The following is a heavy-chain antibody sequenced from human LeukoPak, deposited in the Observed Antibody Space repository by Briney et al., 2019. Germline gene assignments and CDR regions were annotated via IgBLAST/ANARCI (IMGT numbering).Heavy chain of an antibody. CDR1: GGSISSGDYY. CDR2: IYYSGST. CDR3: ARVAIAAAGIGAFDI. J-gene: IGHJ3*02. V-gene: IGHV4-30-4*08. D-gene: IGHD6-13*01. Sequence: SETLSLTCTVSGGSISSGDYYWSWIRQPPGKGLECIGYIYYSGSTYYNPSLKSRVTISVDTSKNQFSLKLSSVTAADTAVYYCARVAIAAAGIGAFDIWGQGTMVTVSS.